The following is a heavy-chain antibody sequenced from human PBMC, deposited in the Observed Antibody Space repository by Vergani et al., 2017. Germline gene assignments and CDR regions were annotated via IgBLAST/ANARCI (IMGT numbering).Heavy chain of an antibody. CDR3: ARGSCFGDRCYKPLFDY. CDR1: GGSLNSHNYY. Sequence: QVQLQESGPGLVKPSQTLSLPCTVSGGSLNSHNYYWSWIGQPAGKGLEWIGRIHNSGSTNYNPSLKSRVTMSEDTSKNQFSLNLTSVTAADTGVYFCARGSCFGDRCYKPLFDYRGQGILDTDSP. J-gene: IGHJ4*02. V-gene: IGHV4-61*02. CDR2: IHNSGST. D-gene: IGHD2-15*01.